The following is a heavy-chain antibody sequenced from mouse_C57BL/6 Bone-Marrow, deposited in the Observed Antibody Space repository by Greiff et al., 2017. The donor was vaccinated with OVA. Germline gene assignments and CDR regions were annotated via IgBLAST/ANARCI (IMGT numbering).Heavy chain of an antibody. CDR1: GYAFISSW. Sequence: QVQLQQSGPELVKPGASVKISCKASGYAFISSWMNWVKQRPGKGLEWIGRIYPGDGDTNYNGKFKGKATLTADKSSSTAYMQLSSLTSEDSAVYFCARDSSGYIRFAYWGQGTLVTVSA. D-gene: IGHD3-2*02. CDR3: ARDSSGYIRFAY. CDR2: IYPGDGDT. J-gene: IGHJ3*01. V-gene: IGHV1-82*01.